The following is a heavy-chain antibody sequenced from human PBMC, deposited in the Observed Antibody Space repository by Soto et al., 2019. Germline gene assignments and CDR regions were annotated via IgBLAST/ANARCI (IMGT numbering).Heavy chain of an antibody. V-gene: IGHV4-31*03. J-gene: IGHJ4*02. CDR2: IYYSGST. Sequence: QVQLQESGPGLVKPSQTLSLTCTVSGGSISSGGYYWSWIRQHPGKGLEWIGYIYYSGSTYYNPSLTSRVTISVDPSKNQFSLKLSSVTAADTAVYYCARRLPNYYGSGSTIDYWGQGTLVTVSS. CDR3: ARRLPNYYGSGSTIDY. CDR1: GGSISSGGYY. D-gene: IGHD3-10*01.